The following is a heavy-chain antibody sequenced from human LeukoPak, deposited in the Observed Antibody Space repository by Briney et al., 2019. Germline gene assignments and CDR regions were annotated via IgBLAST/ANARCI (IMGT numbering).Heavy chain of an antibody. J-gene: IGHJ5*02. Sequence: SETLSLTCTVSGGSISRYYWSWIRQPPGKGLEWIGYIYYSGSTNYNPSLKSRVTISVDTSKNQFSLELRSLTAADTAVYYCARHVGYGNNWFDPWGQGTLVTVSS. CDR3: ARHVGYGNNWFDP. CDR2: IYYSGST. CDR1: GGSISRYY. D-gene: IGHD5-18*01. V-gene: IGHV4-59*08.